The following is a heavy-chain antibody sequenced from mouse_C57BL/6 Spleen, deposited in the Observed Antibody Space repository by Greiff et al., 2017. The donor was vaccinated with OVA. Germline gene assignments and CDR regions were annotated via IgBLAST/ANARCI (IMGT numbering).Heavy chain of an antibody. CDR1: GYTFTDYY. D-gene: IGHD4-1*01. CDR3: AGGTKAWFAY. Sequence: EVQLQQSGPELVKPGASVKISCKASGYTFTDYYMNWVKQSHGKSLEWIGDINPNNGGTSYNQKFKGKATLTVDKSSSTAYLELRSLTSEDSAVYYCAGGTKAWFAYWGQGTLVTVSA. J-gene: IGHJ3*01. V-gene: IGHV1-26*01. CDR2: INPNNGGT.